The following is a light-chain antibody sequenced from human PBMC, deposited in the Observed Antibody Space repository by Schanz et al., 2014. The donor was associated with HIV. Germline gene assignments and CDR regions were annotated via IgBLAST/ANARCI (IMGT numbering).Light chain of an antibody. J-gene: IGKJ2*01. Sequence: DIQLTQSPTTLSASVGDRVTITCRASQNIGKWLTWYQQKPGKAPNLLIYQASSLNIGVPSRFSGSGSGTEFTLTISSLQPDDFATYFCLHYNDFASTFGQGTKLEIK. V-gene: IGKV1-5*03. CDR1: QNIGKW. CDR2: QAS. CDR3: LHYNDFAST.